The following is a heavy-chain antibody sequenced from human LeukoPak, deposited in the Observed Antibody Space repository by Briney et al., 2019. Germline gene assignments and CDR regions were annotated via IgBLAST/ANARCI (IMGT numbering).Heavy chain of an antibody. V-gene: IGHV4-59*01. CDR3: ARVSQDGSYY. Sequence: SETLSLTCTASGGSISSYYWSWIRQPPGKGLEWIGYIYYSGSTNYNPSLKSRVTISVDTSKNQFSLKLSSVTAADTAVYYCARVSQDGSYYWGQGTLVTVSS. J-gene: IGHJ4*02. CDR1: GGSISSYY. D-gene: IGHD5-24*01. CDR2: IYYSGST.